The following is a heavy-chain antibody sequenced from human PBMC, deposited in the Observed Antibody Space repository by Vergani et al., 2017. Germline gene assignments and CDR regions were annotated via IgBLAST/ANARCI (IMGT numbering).Heavy chain of an antibody. CDR1: GFSFGDYA. Sequence: VQLVESGGGLVPPGRSLRLSCAASGFSFGDYAMTWVRQAPGKGLEWVAMISYDGDRRDYGDFAKGRFTISRDSSKTVYLQMNSLRVEDTAMYFCARSSGYYSYYFDFWGQGTLVTVSS. J-gene: IGHJ4*02. V-gene: IGHV3-30*04. D-gene: IGHD3-22*01. CDR3: ARSSGYYSYYFDF. CDR2: ISYDGDRR.